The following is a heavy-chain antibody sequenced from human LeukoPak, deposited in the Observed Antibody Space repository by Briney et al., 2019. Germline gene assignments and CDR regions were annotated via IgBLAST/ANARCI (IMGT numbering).Heavy chain of an antibody. CDR2: LDPEDGET. V-gene: IGHV1-24*01. CDR1: GITXSESS. Sequence: ASVKVSCKVSGITXSESSMHWVRQARGQGLEWMGGLDPEDGETIYAQKFQGRVTMTEDRSTDTAYMELSSLRSEDTAVYYCATEGRGGDGMDVWGQGTTVTVSS. J-gene: IGHJ6*02. CDR3: ATEGRGGDGMDV. D-gene: IGHD2-21*01.